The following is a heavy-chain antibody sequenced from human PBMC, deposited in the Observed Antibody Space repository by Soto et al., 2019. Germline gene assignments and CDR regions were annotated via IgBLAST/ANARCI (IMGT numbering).Heavy chain of an antibody. D-gene: IGHD3-9*01. V-gene: IGHV3-15*01. CDR3: TTGYVLRYFDWLFYDPFRYYGMDV. Sequence: GGSLGLSGAASGFTFSNAWMSWVRQAPGKGLEWVGRIKSKTDGWTTDYAAPVKGRFTISRDDSKNTLYLQMNSLKTEDTAVYYCTTGYVLRYFDWLFYDPFRYYGMDVWGQGTTVTVSS. CDR1: GFTFSNAW. CDR2: IKSKTDGWTT. J-gene: IGHJ6*02.